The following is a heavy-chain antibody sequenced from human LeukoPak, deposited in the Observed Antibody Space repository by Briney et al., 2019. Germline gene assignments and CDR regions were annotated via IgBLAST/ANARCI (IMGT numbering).Heavy chain of an antibody. CDR1: EYTFTGYY. V-gene: IGHV1-2*06. J-gene: IGHJ5*02. CDR3: VRDRGGYCSRANCRVGWFDP. Sequence: GSVKVSCKASEYTFTGYYMEWVRQAPVQRLAWVGRINPNGGGTYYAQKFQGMVTMTRDTSISTAYMKLSRLRSGDTAIYYCVRDRGGYCSRANCRVGWFDPWGQGTLVTVSS. CDR2: INPNGGGT. D-gene: IGHD2-2*01.